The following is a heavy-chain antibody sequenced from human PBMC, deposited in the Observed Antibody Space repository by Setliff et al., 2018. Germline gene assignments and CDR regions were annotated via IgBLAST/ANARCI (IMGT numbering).Heavy chain of an antibody. D-gene: IGHD1-7*01. CDR1: GFSFSSYA. J-gene: IGHJ4*02. CDR3: VAVRWNYPTV. Sequence: HPGGSLRLSCAASGFSFSSYAMSWVRQTPGKGLAWVSTLTASGDTTSYADSVKGRFTISRDNAKNTLYLQMNSLRAEDTAVFYCVAVRWNYPTVWGQGTLVTVSS. CDR2: LTASGDTT. V-gene: IGHV3-23*01.